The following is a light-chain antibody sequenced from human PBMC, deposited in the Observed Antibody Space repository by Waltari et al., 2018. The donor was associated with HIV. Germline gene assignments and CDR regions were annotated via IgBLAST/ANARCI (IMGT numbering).Light chain of an antibody. CDR2: SNY. CDR3: AAWDHDLSAVL. Sequence: QSVLTQAPSTSETPGQRVTISCSGSTSNIGRRYVYWYHQLPGTAPKLLIYSNYPRPSWVPDRFSGSKSGTSASLAISGLRPEDEGDYFCAAWDHDLSAVLFGGGTKLTVL. V-gene: IGLV1-47*02. CDR1: TSNIGRRY. J-gene: IGLJ2*01.